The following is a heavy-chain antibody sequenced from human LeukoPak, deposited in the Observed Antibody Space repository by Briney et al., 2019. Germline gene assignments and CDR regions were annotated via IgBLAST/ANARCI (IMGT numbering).Heavy chain of an antibody. D-gene: IGHD6-13*01. CDR2: IKKDGIEK. Sequence: GGSLRLSCAVSGFTLSDYWMSWVRQAPGQGLEWVANIKKDGIEKNYVDSVKGRFTISRDNAGNSLFLQMNSLGVEDTAVYFCARECGGGIAAAGTMIEGDYWGQGTLVTVSS. V-gene: IGHV3-7*01. CDR3: ARECGGGIAAAGTMIEGDY. J-gene: IGHJ4*02. CDR1: GFTLSDYW.